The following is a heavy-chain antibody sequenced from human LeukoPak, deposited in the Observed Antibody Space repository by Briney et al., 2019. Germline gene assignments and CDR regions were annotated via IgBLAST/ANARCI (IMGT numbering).Heavy chain of an antibody. D-gene: IGHD3-22*01. CDR2: INRDGSQK. V-gene: IGHV3-7*01. J-gene: IGHJ4*02. CDR1: GFSLSGYW. Sequence: PGGSLRLSCAASGFSLSGYWMTWVRQAPGEGLEWVANINRDGSQKNHVDSVKGRFTISRDNAENSLFLQMNSLTAEDTAVYYCAKDRDYYDSSGYYLDYWGQGTLVTVSS. CDR3: AKDRDYYDSSGYYLDY.